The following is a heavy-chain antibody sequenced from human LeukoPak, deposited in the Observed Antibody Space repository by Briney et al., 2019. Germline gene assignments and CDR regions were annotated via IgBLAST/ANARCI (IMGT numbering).Heavy chain of an antibody. CDR3: ARGYFDY. Sequence: GGSLRLSCAASGFTFSSYWMNWARQAPGKGLEWVASINHNGNVNYYADSVKGRFTISRDNSKNTLYLQMNSLRAEDTAVYYCARGYFDYWGQGTLVTVSS. CDR1: GFTFSSYW. V-gene: IGHV3-7*04. J-gene: IGHJ4*02. CDR2: INHNGNVN.